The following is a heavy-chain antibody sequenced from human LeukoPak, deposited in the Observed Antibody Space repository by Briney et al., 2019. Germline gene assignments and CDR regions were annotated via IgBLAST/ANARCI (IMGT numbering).Heavy chain of an antibody. CDR2: VYQSGTT. CDR3: ARIFIRNGYSSYFDC. V-gene: IGHV4-38-2*02. CDR1: GFSISSGHY. J-gene: IGHJ4*02. Sequence: SETLFLTCTVSGFSISSGHYWGWVRQPPGAGLEWIGSVYQSGTTYYNPSVKSRVTTSVDMSKNQFSLRLRPVTAADTAVYYCARIFIRNGYSSYFDCWGQGTLVTVSS. D-gene: IGHD5-18*01.